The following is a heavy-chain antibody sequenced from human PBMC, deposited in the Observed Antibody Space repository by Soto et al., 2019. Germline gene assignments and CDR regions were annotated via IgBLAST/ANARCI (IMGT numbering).Heavy chain of an antibody. Sequence: SETLSLTCTVSGASITNYYWSWIRQPPGKGLEWIGYMYYNGNTNYNPSLKSRVTISVDTSKNQFSLKLSSVTAADTAVYYCARVGGFGATTIDDWGQGTLDTLSS. CDR3: ARVGGFGATTIDD. J-gene: IGHJ4*02. D-gene: IGHD3-10*01. CDR1: GASITNYY. V-gene: IGHV4-59*08. CDR2: MYYNGNT.